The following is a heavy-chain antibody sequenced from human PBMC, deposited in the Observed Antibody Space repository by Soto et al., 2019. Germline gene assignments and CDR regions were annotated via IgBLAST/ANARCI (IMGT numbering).Heavy chain of an antibody. CDR2: ISGSGGST. Sequence: VQLLESGGGLVQPGGSLRLSCAASGFTFSSYAMSWVRQAPGKGLEWVSAISGSGGSTYYADSVKGRFTISRDNSKNTLYLQMNSLRAEDTAVYYCAKDVYSSGWPLDYYYYGMDVWGQGTTVTVSS. J-gene: IGHJ6*02. CDR3: AKDVYSSGWPLDYYYYGMDV. V-gene: IGHV3-23*01. CDR1: GFTFSSYA. D-gene: IGHD6-19*01.